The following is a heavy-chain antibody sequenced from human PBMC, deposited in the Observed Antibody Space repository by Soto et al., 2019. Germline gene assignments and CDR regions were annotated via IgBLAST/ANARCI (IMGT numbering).Heavy chain of an antibody. Sequence: GGSLRLSCAASGFTFSSYGMHWVRQAPGKGLEWVAVIWYDGSNKYYADSVKGRFTISRDNSKNTLYLQMNSLRAEDTAVYYCAKDLSGIAVAGTRGDPFDIWGQGTMVTVSS. D-gene: IGHD6-19*01. CDR3: AKDLSGIAVAGTRGDPFDI. CDR2: IWYDGSNK. J-gene: IGHJ3*02. CDR1: GFTFSSYG. V-gene: IGHV3-33*06.